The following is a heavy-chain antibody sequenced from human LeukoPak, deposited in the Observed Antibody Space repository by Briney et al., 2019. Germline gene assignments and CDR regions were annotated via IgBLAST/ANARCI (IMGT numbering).Heavy chain of an antibody. CDR1: GGSFSGYY. CDR3: ARVGTRLGLFY. J-gene: IGHJ4*02. V-gene: IGHV4-34*01. Sequence: SETLSLTCAVYGGSFSGYYWSWIRQPPGKGLEWIGEINHSGSTNYNPSLKSRVPISVDTSKNQFSLKLSSVTAADTAVYFCARVGTRLGLFYWGQGTLVTVSS. D-gene: IGHD1-1*01. CDR2: INHSGST.